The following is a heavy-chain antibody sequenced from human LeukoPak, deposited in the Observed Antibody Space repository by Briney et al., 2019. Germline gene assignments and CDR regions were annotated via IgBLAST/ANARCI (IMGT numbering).Heavy chain of an antibody. CDR2: IYHSGST. V-gene: IGHV4-30-2*01. Sequence: PSETLSLTCTVSGGSISSGGYYWSWIRQPPGKGLEWVGYIYHSGSTYYNPSLKSRVTISVDRSKNQFSLKLSSVTAADTAVYYCARSYEWFDPWGQGTLVTVSS. D-gene: IGHD5-12*01. CDR1: GGSISSGGYY. J-gene: IGHJ5*02. CDR3: ARSYEWFDP.